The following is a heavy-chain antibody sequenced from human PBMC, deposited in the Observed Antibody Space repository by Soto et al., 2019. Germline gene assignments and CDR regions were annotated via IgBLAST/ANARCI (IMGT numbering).Heavy chain of an antibody. CDR2: IIPLFGTT. J-gene: IGHJ4*02. Sequence: QVQLVQSGAEVKKPGSSVKVSCKASGDTFSGYSISWVRQAPGQGLEWMGGIIPLFGTTNYAQRFQGRVTITADKSTSTAYMESSSLKSEDTAIYYCARDLGSGYDPGDYWGQGTLVTVSS. CDR1: GDTFSGYS. D-gene: IGHD5-12*01. CDR3: ARDLGSGYDPGDY. V-gene: IGHV1-69*14.